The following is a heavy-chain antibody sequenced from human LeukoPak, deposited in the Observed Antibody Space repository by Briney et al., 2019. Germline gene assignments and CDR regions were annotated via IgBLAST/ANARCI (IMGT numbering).Heavy chain of an antibody. CDR1: GFTFTSYA. Sequence: GGSLRLSCAASGFTFTSYAMSWVRQAPGKGLEWVSSISGSGGGTFYADSVKGRFTISRDNSKNTLYLQMNSLRVEDTAVYYCAKASWVKYNWFDPWGQGTLVTVSS. V-gene: IGHV3-23*01. D-gene: IGHD2-2*01. CDR3: AKASWVKYNWFDP. CDR2: ISGSGGGT. J-gene: IGHJ5*02.